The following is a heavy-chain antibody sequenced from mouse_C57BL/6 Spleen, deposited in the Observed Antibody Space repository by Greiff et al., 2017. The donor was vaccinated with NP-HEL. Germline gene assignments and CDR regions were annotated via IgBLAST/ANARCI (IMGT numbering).Heavy chain of an antibody. CDR2: IYPGDGDT. Sequence: VQLQQSGPELVKPGASVKISCKASGYAFSSSWMNWVKQRPGKGLEWIGRIYPGDGDTNYNGKFKGKATLTADKSSSTAYMQLSSLTSEDSAVYFCARWGLRKAYWGQGTLVTVSA. V-gene: IGHV1-82*01. CDR3: ARWGLRKAY. J-gene: IGHJ3*01. D-gene: IGHD2-13*01. CDR1: GYAFSSSW.